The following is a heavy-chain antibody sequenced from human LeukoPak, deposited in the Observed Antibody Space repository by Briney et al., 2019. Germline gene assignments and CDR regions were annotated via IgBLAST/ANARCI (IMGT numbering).Heavy chain of an antibody. D-gene: IGHD3-16*01. CDR3: AREISAFDI. CDR2: MNPNSGNT. CDR1: GYTFTGYY. V-gene: IGHV1-8*02. Sequence: ASVKVSCKASGYTFTGYYMHWVRQATGQGLEWMGWMNPNSGNTGYAQKFQGRVTMTRNTSISTAYMELSSLRSEDTAVYYCAREISAFDIWGQGTMVTVSS. J-gene: IGHJ3*02.